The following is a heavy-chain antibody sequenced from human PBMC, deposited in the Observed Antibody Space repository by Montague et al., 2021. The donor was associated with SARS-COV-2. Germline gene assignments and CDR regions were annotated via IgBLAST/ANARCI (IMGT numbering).Heavy chain of an antibody. V-gene: IGHV4-61*02. CDR2: IYTTGGT. CDR1: GDSITSDVSY. CDR3: ARDDFRWDFDC. J-gene: IGHJ4*02. Sequence: TLSLTCTVSGDSITSDVSYWSWIRQPAGKGLECIGRIYTTGGTNYNPPLKSPLTISIDTTKNQFSLKLSSVTAADTAVYYCARDDFRWDFDCWGQGTLVTVSS. D-gene: IGHD2/OR15-2a*01.